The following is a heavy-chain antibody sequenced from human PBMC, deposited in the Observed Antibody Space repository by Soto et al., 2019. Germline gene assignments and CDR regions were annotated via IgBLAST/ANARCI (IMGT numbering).Heavy chain of an antibody. CDR2: IWNDGNGY. J-gene: IGHJ6*02. V-gene: IGHV3-33*01. D-gene: IGHD6-13*01. CDR3: ARRQISPPTRGAASARGGMDV. Sequence: QVQLVESGGGVVQPGRSLRLSCAASGFTFNNYGMHWVRQAPGKGLEWVAGIWNDGNGYYYANSVKGRFTISRDNTKKTLYLQMRSLRAEDTAVYYCARRQISPPTRGAASARGGMDVWGQGTTVTVSS. CDR1: GFTFNNYG.